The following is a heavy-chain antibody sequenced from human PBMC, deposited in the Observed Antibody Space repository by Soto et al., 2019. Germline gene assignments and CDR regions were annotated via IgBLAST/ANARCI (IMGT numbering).Heavy chain of an antibody. D-gene: IGHD3-22*01. CDR3: ARAVPAITMIVVVIDAFDI. V-gene: IGHV4-59*01. CDR1: GGSISNYY. Sequence: PSETLSLTCTVSGGSISNYYWNWIRQPPGKGLEWIGYIYYNGSTNYNPSLKSRVTISVDTSKNQFSLKLSSVTAADTAVYYCARAVPAITMIVVVIDAFDIWGQRTMVTVSS. CDR2: IYYNGST. J-gene: IGHJ3*02.